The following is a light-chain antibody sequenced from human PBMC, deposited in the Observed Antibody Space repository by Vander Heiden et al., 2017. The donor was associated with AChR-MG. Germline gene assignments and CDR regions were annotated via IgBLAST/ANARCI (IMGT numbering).Light chain of an antibody. CDR2: SNN. Sequence: QSVLTQPHSASGTPGQRVTIPCSGSSSNIGSNAVNWYQQLPGTAPNLLIYSNNQRPSGVPDGFSGSKSGTSASLAISGLQSEDEADYYCAAWDDSLNGPVFGGGTKLTVL. J-gene: IGLJ3*02. CDR1: SSNIGSNA. CDR3: AAWDDSLNGPV. V-gene: IGLV1-44*01.